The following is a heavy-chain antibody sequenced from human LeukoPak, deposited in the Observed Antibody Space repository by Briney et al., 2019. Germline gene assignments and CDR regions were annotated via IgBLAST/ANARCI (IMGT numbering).Heavy chain of an antibody. Sequence: PSETLSLTCAVYGGSFSGYYWSWIRQPPGKGLEWIGEINHSGSTNYNPSLKSRVTISVDTSKNQFSLKLSSVTAADTAVYYCARGTGQQPFDYWGQGTLVTVSS. J-gene: IGHJ4*02. CDR1: GGSFSGYY. D-gene: IGHD6-13*01. CDR2: INHSGST. V-gene: IGHV4-34*01. CDR3: ARGTGQQPFDY.